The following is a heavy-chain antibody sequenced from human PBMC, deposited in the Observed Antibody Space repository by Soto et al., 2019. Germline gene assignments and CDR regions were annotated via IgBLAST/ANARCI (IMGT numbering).Heavy chain of an antibody. CDR1: GFTFDSFA. J-gene: IGHJ3*02. CDR3: ARDLRIAVAAFDAFDI. Sequence: LRLSCAASGFTFDSFAMTWVRQAPGKGLEWVSAISASGGSTFYADSVKGRFTISRDSSKNTLYLQMNSLRAEDTAVYYCARDLRIAVAAFDAFDIWGQGTMVTVSS. CDR2: ISASGGST. V-gene: IGHV3-23*01. D-gene: IGHD6-19*01.